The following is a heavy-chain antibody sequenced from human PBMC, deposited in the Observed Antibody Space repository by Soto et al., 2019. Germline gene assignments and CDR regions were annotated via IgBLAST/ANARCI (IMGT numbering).Heavy chain of an antibody. CDR3: ARRPLSSYYFDY. CDR1: GGSISGYD. CDR2: IYFSGST. J-gene: IGHJ4*02. Sequence: SETLSLTCTVSGGSISGYDWSWIRQPPGKGLEWIAYIYFSGSTNYNPSLKSRITISVDTSKNQFSLTLSSVTAADTAVYYCARRPLSSYYFDYWGLGTLVTVSS. D-gene: IGHD3-10*01. V-gene: IGHV4-59*08.